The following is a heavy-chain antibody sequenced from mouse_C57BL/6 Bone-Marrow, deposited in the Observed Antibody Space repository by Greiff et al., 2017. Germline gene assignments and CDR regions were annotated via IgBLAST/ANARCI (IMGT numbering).Heavy chain of an antibody. CDR2: INPNNGGT. Sequence: VQLQQSGPELVKPGASVKIPCKASGYTFTDYNMDWVKQSHGKSLEWIGDINPNNGGTIYNQKFKGKATLTVDKSSSTAYMELRSLTSEDTAVYYCARGGYGSSYWYFDVWGTGTTVTVSS. CDR3: ARGGYGSSYWYFDV. V-gene: IGHV1-18*01. CDR1: GYTFTDYN. D-gene: IGHD1-1*01. J-gene: IGHJ1*03.